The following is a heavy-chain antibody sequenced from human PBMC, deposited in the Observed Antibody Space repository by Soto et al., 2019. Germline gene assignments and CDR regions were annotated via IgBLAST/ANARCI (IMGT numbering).Heavy chain of an antibody. CDR1: GGSISSYY. CDR2: IYYSGST. CDR3: AREEYYYDSSGYYWWFEP. D-gene: IGHD3-22*01. Sequence: ETLSLTCTVSGGSISSYYWSWIRQPPGKGLEWIGYIYYSGSTNYNPSLKSRVTISVDTSKNQFSLKLSSVTAADTAVYYCAREEYYYDSSGYYWWFEPWGQGTLVTVSS. J-gene: IGHJ5*02. V-gene: IGHV4-59*01.